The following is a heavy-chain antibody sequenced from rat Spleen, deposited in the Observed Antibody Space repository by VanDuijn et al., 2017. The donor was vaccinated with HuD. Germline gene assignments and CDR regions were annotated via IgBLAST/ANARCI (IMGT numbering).Heavy chain of an antibody. CDR3: TRCFDL. CDR1: GFTFSSFA. V-gene: IGHV5-25*01. CDR2: ITSGGSNT. Sequence: EVQLVESGGGLVQPGRSLKLSCAASGFTFSSFAMAWVRQAPKKGLEWVATITSGGSNTYYPDSVKGRFTLSRENSKSTLYLQMDSLRSEDTATYYCTRCFDLWGQGVMVTVSS. J-gene: IGHJ2*01.